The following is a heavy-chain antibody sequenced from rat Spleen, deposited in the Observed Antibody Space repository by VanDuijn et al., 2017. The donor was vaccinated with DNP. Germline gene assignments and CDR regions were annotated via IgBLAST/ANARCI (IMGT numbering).Heavy chain of an antibody. Sequence: EVQLVESGGGFVQPGRSLKLSCVVSGFTFNNYWMTWIRQVPGKGLEWVASITSSGGSTYYPDSVKGRFTISRDNAKDTLYLQMNSLRSEDTATYYCARDRITSFDYWGQGVMVTVSS. CDR2: ITSSGGST. V-gene: IGHV5-31*01. D-gene: IGHD1-10*01. CDR3: ARDRITSFDY. CDR1: GFTFNNYW. J-gene: IGHJ2*01.